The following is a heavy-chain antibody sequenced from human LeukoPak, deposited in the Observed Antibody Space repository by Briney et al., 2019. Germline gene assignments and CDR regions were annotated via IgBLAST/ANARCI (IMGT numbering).Heavy chain of an antibody. Sequence: SETLSLTCAVSGGSISSGGYSWSWIRQPPGKGLEWIGYIYHSGSTYYNPSLKSRVTISVDRSKNQFSLKLSSVTAADTAVYYCARDHPSGYYFDYWGQGTLVTVSP. V-gene: IGHV4-30-2*01. J-gene: IGHJ4*02. CDR3: ARDHPSGYYFDY. D-gene: IGHD5-12*01. CDR1: GGSISSGGYS. CDR2: IYHSGST.